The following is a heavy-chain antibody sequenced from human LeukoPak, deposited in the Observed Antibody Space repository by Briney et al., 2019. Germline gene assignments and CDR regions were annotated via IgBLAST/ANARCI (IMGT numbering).Heavy chain of an antibody. CDR3: AKYNAGTYATD. J-gene: IGHJ4*02. Sequence: GGSLRLSCAASGFTVSANYMSWVRQAPGKGLEWVSLLHSGGSTYYADSVKGRFTISRDSSKNTLYLQMNSLRAEDTAVYYCAKYNAGTYATDWGQGTLVTVSS. V-gene: IGHV3-66*01. CDR2: LHSGGST. CDR1: GFTVSANY. D-gene: IGHD3-10*01.